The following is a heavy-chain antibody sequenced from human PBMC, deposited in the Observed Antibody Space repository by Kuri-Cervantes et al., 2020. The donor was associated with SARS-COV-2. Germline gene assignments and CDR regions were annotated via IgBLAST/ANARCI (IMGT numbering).Heavy chain of an antibody. CDR1: GFTFSSYG. CDR2: IRYDGSNK. J-gene: IGHJ6*04. D-gene: IGHD5/OR15-5a*01. Sequence: GESLKISCAASGFTFSSYGMHWVRQAPGKGLEWVAFIRYDGSNKYYADSVKGRFTISRDNAKNSLYMQMNSLRADDTAVYYCARDVSALDVWGKGTTVTVSS. V-gene: IGHV3-30*02. CDR3: ARDVSALDV.